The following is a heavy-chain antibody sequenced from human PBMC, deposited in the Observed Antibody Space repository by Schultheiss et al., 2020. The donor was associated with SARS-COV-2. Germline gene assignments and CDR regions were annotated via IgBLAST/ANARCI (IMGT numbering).Heavy chain of an antibody. CDR2: ISYDGSNK. J-gene: IGHJ6*02. V-gene: IGHV3-30*01. CDR1: GFTFSSYA. CDR3: ARMGYYYYAMDV. Sequence: GESLKISCAASGFTFSSYAMHWVRQAPGKGLEWVAVISYDGSNKYYADSVKGRFTISRDNSKNTLYLQMNSLRAEDTAVYYCARMGYYYYAMDVWGQGATGTGSS.